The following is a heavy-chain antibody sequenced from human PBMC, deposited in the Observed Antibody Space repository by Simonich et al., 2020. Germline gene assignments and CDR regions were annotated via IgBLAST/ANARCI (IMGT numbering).Heavy chain of an antibody. Sequence: GGGVVQPGRSLRLSCAASGFTFSSYAMHWVRQAPGKGLEGVVVISYEGSNKYYADSVKGRFTISRDNSKNTLYLQMNSLRAEDTAVYYCARDLGSSYYFDYWGQGTLVTVSS. V-gene: IGHV3-30*07. CDR3: ARDLGSSYYFDY. J-gene: IGHJ4*02. CDR2: ISYEGSNK. D-gene: IGHD6-6*01. CDR1: GFTFSSYA.